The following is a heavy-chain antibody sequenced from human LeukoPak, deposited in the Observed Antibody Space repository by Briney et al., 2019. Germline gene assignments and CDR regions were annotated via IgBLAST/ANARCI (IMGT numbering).Heavy chain of an antibody. D-gene: IGHD6-19*01. V-gene: IGHV1-18*01. CDR1: GYTFTSYG. J-gene: IGHJ4*02. CDR2: ISAYNGNT. Sequence: ASVKVSCKASGYTFTSYGISWVRQAPGQGLEWMGWISAYNGNTNYAQKLQGRVTMTRDTSISTAYMELSRLRSDDTAVYYCARAYLKNLWLVVDYWGQGTLVTVSS. CDR3: ARAYLKNLWLVVDY.